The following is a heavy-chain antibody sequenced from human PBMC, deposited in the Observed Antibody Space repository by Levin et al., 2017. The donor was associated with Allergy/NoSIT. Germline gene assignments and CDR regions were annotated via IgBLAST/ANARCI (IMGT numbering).Heavy chain of an antibody. CDR2: INTGNGNT. D-gene: IGHD6-19*01. J-gene: IGHJ5*02. V-gene: IGHV1-3*04. CDR1: GYIFTNYA. CDR3: ARVGFTSGLGFDP. Sequence: ASVKVSCKASGYIFTNYAIHWVRQAPGQRLEWMGWINTGNGNTKYSQKFQDRVTITRDTSASTAYMELSSLRSEDTAVYYCARVGFTSGLGFDPWGQGTLVIVSS.